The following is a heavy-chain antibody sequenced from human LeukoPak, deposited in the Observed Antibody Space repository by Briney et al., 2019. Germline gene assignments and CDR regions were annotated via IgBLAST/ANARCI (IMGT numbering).Heavy chain of an antibody. V-gene: IGHV3-30-3*01. Sequence: PGRSLRLYCAASGFTFSSYAMHWVRQAPGKGLEWVAVISYDGSNKYYADSVKGRFTISRDNSKNTLYLQMNSLRAEDTAAYYCARGVTTVEIDYWGQGTLVTVSS. CDR2: ISYDGSNK. J-gene: IGHJ4*02. CDR1: GFTFSSYA. D-gene: IGHD4-23*01. CDR3: ARGVTTVEIDY.